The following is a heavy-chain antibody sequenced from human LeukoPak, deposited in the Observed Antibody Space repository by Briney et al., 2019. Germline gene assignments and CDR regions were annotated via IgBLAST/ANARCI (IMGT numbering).Heavy chain of an antibody. Sequence: GESLKISCKGSGYRFASSWIGWVRQMPGKGLQWMGIIYPGDSDTTYRPSFQGQVTISVDKSISTAYLQWDSLKASDSAMYYCAKINYDSNGYHYVGYWGQGTLVTVSS. CDR1: GYRFASSW. CDR3: AKINYDSNGYHYVGY. V-gene: IGHV5-51*01. D-gene: IGHD3-22*01. CDR2: IYPGDSDT. J-gene: IGHJ4*02.